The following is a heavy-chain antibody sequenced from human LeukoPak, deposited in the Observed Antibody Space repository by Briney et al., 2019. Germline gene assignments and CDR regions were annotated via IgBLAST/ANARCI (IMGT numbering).Heavy chain of an antibody. V-gene: IGHV3-23*01. CDR2: ISGSGGST. Sequence: GGSPRLSCAASGFAFSSCAMSWVRQTPGKGLEWVSAISGSGGSTYYADSVRGRFTISRDNSKNTLDLQMNSLRAEDTAVYYCARVEGYCSGGSCYGMDVWGQGTTVTVSS. CDR1: GFAFSSCA. D-gene: IGHD2-15*01. CDR3: ARVEGYCSGGSCYGMDV. J-gene: IGHJ6*02.